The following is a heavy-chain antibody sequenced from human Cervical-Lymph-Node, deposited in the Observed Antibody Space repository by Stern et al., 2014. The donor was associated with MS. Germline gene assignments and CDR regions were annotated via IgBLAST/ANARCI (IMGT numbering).Heavy chain of an antibody. Sequence: EVHLVESGAEVKKPGESLKISCKGSGYSFTANWIAWVRQMPGKGLEWMGIIYPGDSDPRYSPSFQGQVTFSADKSISTAYLQWSSLKASDTAMYYCARDYGDYAFDYWGQGTLVTVSS. D-gene: IGHD4-17*01. CDR1: GYSFTANW. J-gene: IGHJ4*02. CDR3: ARDYGDYAFDY. V-gene: IGHV5-51*01. CDR2: IYPGDSDP.